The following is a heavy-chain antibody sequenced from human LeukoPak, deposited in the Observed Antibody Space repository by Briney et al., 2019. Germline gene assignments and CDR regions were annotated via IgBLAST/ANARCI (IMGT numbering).Heavy chain of an antibody. CDR3: ARDGVTGHFEW. D-gene: IGHD3-9*01. CDR1: GYNFNSYG. Sequence: ASVKVSCKASGYNFNSYGVCWVRQAPRQGLEWIGWIDPSNGNIKYAEKVQDRVTMTTDTSTSTAYMDLRSLRSDDTAVYYCARDGVTGHFEWWGRGTLITVSS. CDR2: IDPSNGNI. J-gene: IGHJ4*01. V-gene: IGHV1-18*01.